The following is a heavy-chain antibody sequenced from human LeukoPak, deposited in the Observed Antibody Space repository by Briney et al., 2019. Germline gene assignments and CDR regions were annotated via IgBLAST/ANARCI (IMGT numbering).Heavy chain of an antibody. D-gene: IGHD3-22*01. Sequence: GGSLRLSCAASGFTFSSYSMNWVRQAPGKGLEWVSPISSSSSYIYYVDSVKGRFTISRGNAKNSLYLQMNSLRAEDTAVYYCARDQATYYYDSSGCDYWGQGTLVTVSS. CDR1: GFTFSSYS. CDR3: ARDQATYYYDSSGCDY. V-gene: IGHV3-21*01. J-gene: IGHJ4*02. CDR2: ISSSSSYI.